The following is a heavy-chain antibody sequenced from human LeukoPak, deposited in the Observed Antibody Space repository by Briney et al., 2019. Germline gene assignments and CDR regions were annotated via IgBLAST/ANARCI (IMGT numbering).Heavy chain of an antibody. Sequence: SETLSLTCTVSGGSVSSGNYYWSWIRQPAGKGLEWIGRIYTSGSTNYNPSLKSRVTISLDTSKNQFSLRLSSVTAADTAVYYCARYCSNTYCPLGWDWFDPWGQGTLVTVSS. V-gene: IGHV4-61*02. CDR2: IYTSGST. CDR1: GGSVSSGNYY. CDR3: ARYCSNTYCPLGWDWFDP. D-gene: IGHD2-2*01. J-gene: IGHJ5*02.